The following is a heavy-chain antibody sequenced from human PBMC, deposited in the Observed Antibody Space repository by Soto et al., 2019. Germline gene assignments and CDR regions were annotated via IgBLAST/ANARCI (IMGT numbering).Heavy chain of an antibody. D-gene: IGHD7-27*01. CDR3: ARGRYCLTGRCFPNWFDS. V-gene: IGHV4-30-4*01. CDR1: GDSISNFDFF. J-gene: IGHJ5*01. CDR2: IYKSATT. Sequence: SGSLSLTCSVSGDSISNFDFFWSWIRQPPGQALEYIGYIYKSATTYYNPSFESRVAISVDTSKSQFSLNVTSVTAADTAVYFCARGRYCLTGRCFPNWFDSWGQGALVTVSS.